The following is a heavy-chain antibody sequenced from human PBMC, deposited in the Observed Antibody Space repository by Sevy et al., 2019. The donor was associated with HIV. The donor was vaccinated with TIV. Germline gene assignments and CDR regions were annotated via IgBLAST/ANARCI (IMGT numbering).Heavy chain of an antibody. D-gene: IGHD6-13*01. CDR3: AKGSAAAAVLDV. CDR2: ISYDTKTK. Sequence: GGSLRLSCAASGFTFSRFGMHWVRQAPGKGLVWLAVISYDTKTKHFADSLKGRITISRDNTKNTVDLQINSLRVEDTAVYYCAKGSAAAAVLDVWGRRTLVTVSS. V-gene: IGHV3-30*18. CDR1: GFTFSRFG. J-gene: IGHJ4*02.